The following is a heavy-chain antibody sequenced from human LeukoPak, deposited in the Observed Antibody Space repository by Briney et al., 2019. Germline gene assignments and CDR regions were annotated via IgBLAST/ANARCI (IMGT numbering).Heavy chain of an antibody. Sequence: PGGSLRLSCVGSGFTFSNYVMHWVRQAPGKGLEWVALIWDDGSRKYYGDSVQGQFTITRDNSKSTMSLEMNSLRDEDTAVYYCAKEVAKGAGAYDVWGQGTIITVSS. CDR2: IWDDGSRK. CDR1: GFTFSNYV. J-gene: IGHJ3*01. V-gene: IGHV3-33*06. CDR3: AKEVAKGAGAYDV.